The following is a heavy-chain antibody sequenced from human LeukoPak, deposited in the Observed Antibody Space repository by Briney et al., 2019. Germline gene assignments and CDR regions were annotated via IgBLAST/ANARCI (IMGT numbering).Heavy chain of an antibody. J-gene: IGHJ4*02. CDR1: AFTLDNLV. D-gene: IGHD6-19*01. CDR3: AKDGAVAGFTGYCDY. V-gene: IGHV3-9*01. Sequence: CLTPSCPLSAFTLDNLVAHWDRQADENGREWDAGISWNSGSIGYANSVKGRFTISRDNAKNSLYLQMNSLRAEDTALYYCAKDGAVAGFTGYCDYWGQGTLVTVSS. CDR2: ISWNSGSI.